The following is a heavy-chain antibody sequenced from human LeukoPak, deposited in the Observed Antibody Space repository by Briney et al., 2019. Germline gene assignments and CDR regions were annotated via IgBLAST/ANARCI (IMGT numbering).Heavy chain of an antibody. CDR2: INPSGGST. J-gene: IGHJ3*02. CDR3: ARGEYSSPRSAFDI. CDR1: GYTFTTYE. V-gene: IGHV1-46*01. Sequence: ASVKVSCKASGYTFTTYEIYWVRQATGQGLEWVGIINPSGGSTTYAQKFQGRVTMTRDMSTSTVYMELSSLRSEDTAVYSCARGEYSSPRSAFDIWGQGTMVTVSS. D-gene: IGHD6-6*01.